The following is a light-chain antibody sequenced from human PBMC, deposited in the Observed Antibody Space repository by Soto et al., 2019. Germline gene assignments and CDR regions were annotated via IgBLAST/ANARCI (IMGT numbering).Light chain of an antibody. CDR2: GAS. J-gene: IGKJ1*01. Sequence: EIVMTQSPATLAVSPGERATLSCRASQSVRINVAWYQQKNGQAPRILVYGASTRASGIPDRFSGSGSGTEFTLTISSLQSEDFAVYYCQEYSKWPSRTFGPGTKVEIK. CDR3: QEYSKWPSRT. CDR1: QSVRIN. V-gene: IGKV3-15*01.